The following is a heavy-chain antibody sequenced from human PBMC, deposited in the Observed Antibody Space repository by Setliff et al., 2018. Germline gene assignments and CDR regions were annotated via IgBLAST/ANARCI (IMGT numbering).Heavy chain of an antibody. CDR1: GYTFTSYG. CDR3: ARASYCTNGWFCVGVSAFGGEQVSSFDY. D-gene: IGHD2-8*01. CDR2: ISAYNGKT. V-gene: IGHV1-18*01. Sequence: ASVKVSCKASGYTFTSYGISWVRQAPGQGLEWMGWISAYNGKTNYAQKLQGRVTMTTDTSTSTAYMELRSLRSDDTAVYYCARASYCTNGWFCVGVSAFGGEQVSSFDYWGQGTLVTVSS. J-gene: IGHJ4*02.